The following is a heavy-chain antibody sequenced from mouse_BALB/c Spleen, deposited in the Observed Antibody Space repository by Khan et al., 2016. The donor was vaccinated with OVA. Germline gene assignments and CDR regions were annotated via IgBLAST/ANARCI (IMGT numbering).Heavy chain of an antibody. CDR2: IDTYNGGT. D-gene: IGHD1-1*01. Sequence: VQLQQSGPELVKPGASVKVSCKASGYSFTDYNMFWVKQSHGKSLEWIGYIDTYNGGTSYNQKFKGKATLTVDKSSSTAFMHLSSLTSEDPAVFYCARTDYYVSSYYFDYWCQGTTLTVSS. CDR1: GYSFTDYN. CDR3: ARTDYYVSSYYFDY. V-gene: IGHV1S135*01. J-gene: IGHJ2*01.